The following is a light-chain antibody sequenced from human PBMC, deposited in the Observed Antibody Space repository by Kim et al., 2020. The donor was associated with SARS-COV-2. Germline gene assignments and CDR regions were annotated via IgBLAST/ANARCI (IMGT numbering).Light chain of an antibody. J-gene: IGKJ1*01. V-gene: IGKV3-15*01. CDR2: GAS. CDR1: ERGSSN. CDR3: QQYDSWAPWT. Sequence: SAGEGATRSGRASERGSSNLAWYQQKPGQAPRLLIYGASTRATGTPARFSGSGSGTEFTLTISSLQSEDFAVYYGQQYDSWAPWTCGEGTKVDIK.